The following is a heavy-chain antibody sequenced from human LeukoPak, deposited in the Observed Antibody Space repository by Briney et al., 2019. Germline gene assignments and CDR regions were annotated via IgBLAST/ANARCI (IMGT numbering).Heavy chain of an antibody. V-gene: IGHV4-59*01. CDR2: IYYSGST. D-gene: IGHD3-3*01. CDR1: GGSISSYY. Sequence: PSETLSLTCTVSGGSISSYYWSWIRQPPGKGLEWIGYIYYSGSTNYNPSLKSRVTISVDTSKNQFSLKLSSVTAADTAVYYCARGLDITIFGVVPNWFDPWAQGTLVTVSS. J-gene: IGHJ5*02. CDR3: ARGLDITIFGVVPNWFDP.